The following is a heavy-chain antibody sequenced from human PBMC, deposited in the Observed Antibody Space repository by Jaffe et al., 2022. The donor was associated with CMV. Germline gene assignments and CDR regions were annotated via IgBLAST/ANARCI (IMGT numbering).Heavy chain of an antibody. V-gene: IGHV1-69*09. Sequence: QVQLVQSGAEVKKPGSSVKVSCKASGGTFSSYAISWVRQAPGQGLEWMGRIIPILGIANYAQKFQGRVTITADKSTSTAYMELSSLRSEDTAVYYCARGIRDYYDSSGYYLPDLDYWGQGTLVTVSS. D-gene: IGHD3-22*01. CDR2: IIPILGIA. CDR1: GGTFSSYA. J-gene: IGHJ4*02. CDR3: ARGIRDYYDSSGYYLPDLDY.